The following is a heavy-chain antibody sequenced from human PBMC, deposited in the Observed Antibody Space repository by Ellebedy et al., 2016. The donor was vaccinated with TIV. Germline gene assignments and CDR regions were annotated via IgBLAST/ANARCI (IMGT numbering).Heavy chain of an antibody. CDR3: ASPQLGVGGAFDAFDI. J-gene: IGHJ3*02. CDR2: IIPTLDIL. V-gene: IGHV1-69*04. D-gene: IGHD1-1*01. CDR1: GGTLSSSA. Sequence: ASVKVSCKASGGTLSSSAISWVQQAPGQGLEWMGRIIPTLDILNSAQKFQGRITITADKSTSTAYMELSSLRSEDTAVYYCASPQLGVGGAFDAFDIWGQGTMVTVSS.